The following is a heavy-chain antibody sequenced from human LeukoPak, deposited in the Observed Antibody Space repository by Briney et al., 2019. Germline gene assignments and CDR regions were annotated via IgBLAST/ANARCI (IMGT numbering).Heavy chain of an antibody. D-gene: IGHD1-26*01. CDR1: GFTFSSYS. CDR2: ISSNGGST. Sequence: GGSLRLSCAASGFTFSSYSMHWVRQAPGKGLEYVSAISSNGGSTYYAHSVKGRFTISRDNSKNTLYLQMGSLRAEDMAVYYCARGSGTYYPLYFDYWGQGTLVTVSS. V-gene: IGHV3-64*01. J-gene: IGHJ4*02. CDR3: ARGSGTYYPLYFDY.